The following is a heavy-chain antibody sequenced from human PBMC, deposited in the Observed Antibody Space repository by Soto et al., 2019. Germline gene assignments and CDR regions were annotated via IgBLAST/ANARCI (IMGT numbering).Heavy chain of an antibody. CDR3: ARHGPIAAAGTVFDY. CDR2: IYYSGST. V-gene: IGHV4-59*08. D-gene: IGHD6-13*01. J-gene: IGHJ4*02. Sequence: QVQLQESGPGLVKPSETLSLTCTVSGGSISNYYWSWIRQPPGKGLEWIGYIYYSGSTRYNTSLKSRVTISVDTSKNQFSLKLSSVTAADTAVYYCARHGPIAAAGTVFDYWGQGTLVTVSS. CDR1: GGSISNYY.